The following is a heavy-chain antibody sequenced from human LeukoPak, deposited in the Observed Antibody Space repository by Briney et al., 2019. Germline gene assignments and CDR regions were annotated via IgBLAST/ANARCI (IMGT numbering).Heavy chain of an antibody. CDR1: GGSISSYY. J-gene: IGHJ4*02. CDR3: ARAVGAWYYFDY. Sequence: SETLSLTCTVSGGSISSYYWSWIRQPPGKGLEWIGYIFYSGSTNYNPSLKSRVTISVDTSKNQFSLKLSSVTAADTAVYYCARAVGAWYYFDYWGQGALVTVSS. D-gene: IGHD1-26*01. CDR2: IFYSGST. V-gene: IGHV4-59*01.